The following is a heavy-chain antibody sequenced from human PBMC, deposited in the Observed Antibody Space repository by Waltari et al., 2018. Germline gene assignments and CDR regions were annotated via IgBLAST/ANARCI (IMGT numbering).Heavy chain of an antibody. D-gene: IGHD3-10*01. CDR2: INRDGTA. V-gene: IGHV4-34*01. J-gene: IGHJ6*02. Sequence: QAQLHQWGAGLLKPSETLSLTCAVSGGSFRGYFWSWIRQSPGKGLEWIGEINRDGTANYNPSLKSRVGMSVDTIKSQISLSLSSVTAADAAVYYCARVGDYHGSGRFGLDVWGRGTRVTVSS. CDR1: GGSFRGYF. CDR3: ARVGDYHGSGRFGLDV.